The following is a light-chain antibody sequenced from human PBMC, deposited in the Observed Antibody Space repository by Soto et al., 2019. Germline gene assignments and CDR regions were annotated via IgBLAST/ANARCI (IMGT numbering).Light chain of an antibody. CDR3: QQRSNSPPWIT. V-gene: IGKV3-11*01. J-gene: IGKJ5*01. CDR2: DAS. CDR1: QSVSIY. Sequence: EIVLTQSPATLSLSPGERATLSCRASQSVSIYLAWYQQKPGQAPXXLXXDASNRATGIPAKFSGSGSGTDFTLTISSLEPEDSAVYYCQQRSNSPPWITFGQGTRLEIK.